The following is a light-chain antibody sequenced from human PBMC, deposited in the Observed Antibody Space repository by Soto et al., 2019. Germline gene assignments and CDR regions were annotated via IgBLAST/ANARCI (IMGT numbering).Light chain of an antibody. Sequence: QSALTQPASVSGSPGQSITISCTGTSSDVGSYDYVSWYQHHPGKAPKLLIYEVNNRPSGVSNRFSGSKSGNTASLTISGLQAEDEAAYYCSSYTSTSFGVFGGGTKLTV. V-gene: IGLV2-14*01. CDR1: SSDVGSYDY. CDR3: SSYTSTSFGV. CDR2: EVN. J-gene: IGLJ3*02.